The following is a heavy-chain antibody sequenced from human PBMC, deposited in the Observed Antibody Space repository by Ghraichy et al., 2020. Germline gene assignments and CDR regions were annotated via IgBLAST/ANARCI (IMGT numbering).Heavy chain of an antibody. D-gene: IGHD5-18*01. Sequence: GESLNISCAASGFTFSSYSMNWVRQAPGKGLEWVSYISSSSSTIYYADSVKGRFTISRDNAKNSLYLQMNSLRAEDTAVYYCARDPGYSYGANAFDIWGQGTMVTVSS. J-gene: IGHJ3*02. CDR2: ISSSSSTI. V-gene: IGHV3-48*01. CDR1: GFTFSSYS. CDR3: ARDPGYSYGANAFDI.